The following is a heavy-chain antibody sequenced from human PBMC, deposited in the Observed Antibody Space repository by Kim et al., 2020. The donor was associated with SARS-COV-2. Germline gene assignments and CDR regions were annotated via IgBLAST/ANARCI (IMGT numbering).Heavy chain of an antibody. J-gene: IGHJ3*02. V-gene: IGHV3-21*01. CDR3: ARVKLWSPNDAFDI. D-gene: IGHD5-18*01. CDR2: ISSSNNYI. CDR1: GFTFSRYT. Sequence: GGSLRLSCAASGFTFSRYTMNWVRQAPGKGLEWVSSISSSNNYIYYANSLKGRFTISRDNAKNSLYLQMNSLRAEDTAVYYCARVKLWSPNDAFDIWGQG.